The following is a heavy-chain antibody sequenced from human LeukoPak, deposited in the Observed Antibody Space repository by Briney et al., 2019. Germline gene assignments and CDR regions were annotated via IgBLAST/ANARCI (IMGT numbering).Heavy chain of an antibody. V-gene: IGHV1-69*05. Sequence: ASVRVSCKASGGTFSSYAISWVRQAPGQGLEWMGRIIPIFGTANYAQKFQGRVTITTDESTSTAYMELSSLRSEDTAVYYCARGPVSPDRNGFDYWGQGTLVTVSS. D-gene: IGHD4-11*01. CDR1: GGTFSSYA. CDR3: ARGPVSPDRNGFDY. CDR2: IIPIFGTA. J-gene: IGHJ4*02.